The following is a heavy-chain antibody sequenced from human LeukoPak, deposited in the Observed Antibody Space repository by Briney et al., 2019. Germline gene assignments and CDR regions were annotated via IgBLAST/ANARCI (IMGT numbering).Heavy chain of an antibody. CDR1: GFTFSSYG. V-gene: IGHV3-30*02. CDR2: IRYDGSNK. CDR3: AKGRSRPRYCSSTSCYTGEYFQH. D-gene: IGHD2-2*02. Sequence: GGSLRLSCAASGFTFSSYGMHWVRQAPGKGLEWVAFIRYDGSNKYYADSVKGRFTISRDNSKNTLYLQMNSLRAEDTAVYYCAKGRSRPRYCSSTSCYTGEYFQHWGQGTLVTVSS. J-gene: IGHJ1*01.